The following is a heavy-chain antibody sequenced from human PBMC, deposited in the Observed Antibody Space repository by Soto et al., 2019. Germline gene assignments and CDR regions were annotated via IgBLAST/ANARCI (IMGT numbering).Heavy chain of an antibody. CDR1: GGTFSSYT. Sequence: QVQLVQSGAEVKKPGSSVKVSCKASGGTFSSYTISWVRQAPGQGLEWMGRIIPILGIANYAQKFQGRVTITADKSTSTAYMELSSLRSEDTAVYYCARGPTTYCSGGSCYSAAFDYWCQGTLVTVSS. D-gene: IGHD2-15*01. CDR3: ARGPTTYCSGGSCYSAAFDY. J-gene: IGHJ4*02. CDR2: IIPILGIA. V-gene: IGHV1-69*02.